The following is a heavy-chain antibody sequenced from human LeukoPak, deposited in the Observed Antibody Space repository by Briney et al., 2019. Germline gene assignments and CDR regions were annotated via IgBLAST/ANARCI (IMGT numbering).Heavy chain of an antibody. CDR1: GGSISSGGYS. V-gene: IGHV4-30-2*01. J-gene: IGHJ4*02. D-gene: IGHD4-23*01. CDR2: IYHSGST. Sequence: SQTLSLTCAVSGGSISSGGYSWSWIRQPPGKGLEWIGYIYHSGSTYYNPSLKSRVTISVDRSKNQFSLKLSSVTAADTAVYYCASSTVVKGRNDYWGQGTLVTVSS. CDR3: ASSTVVKGRNDY.